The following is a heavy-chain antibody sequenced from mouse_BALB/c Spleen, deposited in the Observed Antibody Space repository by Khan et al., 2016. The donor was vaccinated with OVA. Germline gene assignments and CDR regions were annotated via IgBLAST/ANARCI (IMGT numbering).Heavy chain of an antibody. CDR2: ISSGGDKT. CDR3: ARSNYGIMAY. J-gene: IGHJ3*01. D-gene: IGHD2-1*01. Sequence: EVELVESGGGLVKPGGSLKLSCAASGFTFSSYTMSWIRQTPEKRLEWVATISSGGDKTYYQDSVKGRATISRDNAKNNLYLQTSSLASDDTALYYCARSNYGIMAYWGQGTLVTVSS. CDR1: GFTFSSYT. V-gene: IGHV5-9*03.